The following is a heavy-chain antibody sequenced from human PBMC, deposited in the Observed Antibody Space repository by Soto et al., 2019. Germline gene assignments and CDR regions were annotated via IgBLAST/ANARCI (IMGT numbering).Heavy chain of an antibody. CDR2: ISSSSSYT. V-gene: IGHV3-11*06. CDR3: ARRVDTGGRIRWFDP. CDR1: GFTFSDYY. Sequence: GGSLRLSCAASGFTFSDYYMSWIRQAPGKGLEWVSYISSSSSYTNYADSVKGRFTISRDNAKNSLYLQMNSLRAEDTAVYYCARRVDTGGRIRWFDPWGQGTLVTVSS. J-gene: IGHJ5*02. D-gene: IGHD5-18*01.